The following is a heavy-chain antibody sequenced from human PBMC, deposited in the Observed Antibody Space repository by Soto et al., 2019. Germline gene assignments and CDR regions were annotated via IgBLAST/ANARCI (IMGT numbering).Heavy chain of an antibody. J-gene: IGHJ4*02. CDR1: GGSISSSSYY. CDR2: IYHSGGT. V-gene: IGHV4-39*01. D-gene: IGHD1-1*01. CDR3: ARPYYNSGTYYFDY. Sequence: TSETLSLTCTVSGGSISSSSYYWGWIRQPPGEGLEWIGSIYHSGGTYYNPSLKSRLTISVDTSKNQFSLRLTSVTAADTAVYYCARPYYNSGTYYFDYWGQGTLVTVSS.